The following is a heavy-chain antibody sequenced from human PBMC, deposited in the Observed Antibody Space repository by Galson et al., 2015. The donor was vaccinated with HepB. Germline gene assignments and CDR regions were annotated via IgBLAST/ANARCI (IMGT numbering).Heavy chain of an antibody. Sequence: SVKVSCKASGGTFSSYAISWVRQAPGQGLEWMGGIIPIFGTANYAQKFQGRVTITADESTSTAYMELSSLRSEDTAVYYCARELKYGGKARVQHWGQGTLVTVSS. V-gene: IGHV1-69*13. CDR2: IIPIFGTA. CDR3: ARELKYGGKARVQH. CDR1: GGTFSSYA. J-gene: IGHJ1*01. D-gene: IGHD4-23*01.